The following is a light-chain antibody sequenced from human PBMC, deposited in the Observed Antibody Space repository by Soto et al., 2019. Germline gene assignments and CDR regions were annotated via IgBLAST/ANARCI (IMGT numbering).Light chain of an antibody. V-gene: IGKV1-5*03. CDR2: KAS. J-gene: IGKJ1*01. CDR1: QSISSW. CDR3: QQYNSYSSWT. Sequence: DIQMTQSPSTLSASVGDRVTITCRTSQSISSWLAWYQQKPGKAPKLLIYKASSLESGVPSRFSGSGSGTEITLTISSLQPDDFATYYCQQYNSYSSWTFGQGTKV.